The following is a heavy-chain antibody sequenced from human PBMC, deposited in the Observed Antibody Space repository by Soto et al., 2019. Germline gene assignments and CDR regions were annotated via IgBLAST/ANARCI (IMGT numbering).Heavy chain of an antibody. V-gene: IGHV1-69*12. CDR2: IIPIFGTV. CDR1: GGTFSNYA. Sequence: QVQLVQSGAEVKKPGSSGKVSCKASGGTFSNYALDWVRQAPGQGLEWMGGIIPIFGTVRHAKNFQGRVTITADESTATAYMELSSLRYEDTAMDDCATGGERDYYDHSGWRWGQGTMVTVSS. J-gene: IGHJ1*01. CDR3: ATGGERDYYDHSGWR. D-gene: IGHD3-22*01.